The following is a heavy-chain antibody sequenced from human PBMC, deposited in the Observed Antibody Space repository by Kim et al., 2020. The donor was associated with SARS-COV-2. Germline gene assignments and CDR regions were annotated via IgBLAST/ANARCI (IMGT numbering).Heavy chain of an antibody. CDR3: ASPIRLLRLGELSLGGGFDY. Sequence: ASVKVSCKASGYTFTGYYMHWVRRAPGQGLEWMGWINPNSGGTNYAQKFQGRVTMTRDTSISTAYMELSRLRSDDTAVYYCASPIRLLRLGELSLGGGFDYWGQGTLVTVSS. CDR2: INPNSGGT. CDR1: GYTFTGYY. J-gene: IGHJ4*02. D-gene: IGHD3-16*02. V-gene: IGHV1-2*02.